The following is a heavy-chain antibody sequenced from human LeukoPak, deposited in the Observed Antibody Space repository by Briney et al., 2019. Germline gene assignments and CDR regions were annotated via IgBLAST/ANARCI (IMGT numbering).Heavy chain of an antibody. J-gene: IGHJ6*02. Sequence: ASVKVSCKVSGYTLTELSMHWVRQAPGKGLEWMGGFDPEDGETIYAQKFQGRVTMTEDTSTDTAYMELSSLRSEDTAVYYCAIPRYCSGGSCYSGYYYGMDVWGQGTTVTVSS. CDR2: FDPEDGET. CDR1: GYTLTELS. V-gene: IGHV1-24*01. D-gene: IGHD2-15*01. CDR3: AIPRYCSGGSCYSGYYYGMDV.